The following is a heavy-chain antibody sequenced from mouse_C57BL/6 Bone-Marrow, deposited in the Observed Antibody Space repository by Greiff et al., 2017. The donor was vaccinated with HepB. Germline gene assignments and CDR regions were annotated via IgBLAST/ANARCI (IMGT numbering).Heavy chain of an antibody. CDR1: GFTFSNYW. J-gene: IGHJ3*01. CDR2: ITVKSDNYGA. D-gene: IGHD2-12*01. V-gene: IGHV13-2*01. CDR3: SREGQNDGSFAY. Sequence: VKLVETGGGLVRPGNSLKLSCVTSGFTFSNYWMHWLRQPPGKRLEWIAVITVKSDNYGANYAESVKGRFAISRDDSKSSVYLEMIRLREDDTATYLCSREGQNDGSFAYWGQGTLVTVSA.